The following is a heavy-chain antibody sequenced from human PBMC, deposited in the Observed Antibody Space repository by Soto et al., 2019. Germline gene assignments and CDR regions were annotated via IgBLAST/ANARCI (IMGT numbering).Heavy chain of an antibody. D-gene: IGHD5-12*01. J-gene: IGHJ6*02. CDR3: VRHYPGYSGYDLSGMDV. Sequence: PGESLKISCKGSGYSFTSYWIGWVRQMPGKGLEWMGIIYPGDSDTRYSPSFQGQVTISADKSISTAYLQWSSLKASDTAMYYCVRHYPGYSGYDLSGMDVWGQGTTVTVSS. CDR1: GYSFTSYW. V-gene: IGHV5-51*01. CDR2: IYPGDSDT.